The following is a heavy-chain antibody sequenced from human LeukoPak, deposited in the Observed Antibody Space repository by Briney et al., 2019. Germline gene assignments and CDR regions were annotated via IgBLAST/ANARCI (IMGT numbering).Heavy chain of an antibody. CDR1: SGSINNHY. Sequence: SETLSLTCIVSSGSINNHYWSWIRQPPGKGLEWIGYIYDSWNTNYNPSLKSRVTISIDTSKNQFSQNLTSVTAADTAVYYCARDQIGYGLDYWGQGTLVTVSS. CDR2: IYDSWNT. V-gene: IGHV4-59*11. D-gene: IGHD5-18*01. CDR3: ARDQIGYGLDY. J-gene: IGHJ4*02.